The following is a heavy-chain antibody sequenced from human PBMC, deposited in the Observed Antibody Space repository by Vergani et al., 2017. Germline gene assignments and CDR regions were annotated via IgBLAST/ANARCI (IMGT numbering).Heavy chain of an antibody. CDR1: GFSLSTSGVG. CDR2: IYWNDDK. Sequence: QITLKESGPTLVKPTQTLTLTCTFSGFSLSTSGVGVGWIRQPPGKALEWLALIYWNDDKRYSPSLKSRLTITKDTSKNQVVLTMTNMDPVDTATYYCAHRLSSGWGRYFDLWGRGTLVTVSS. D-gene: IGHD6-19*01. J-gene: IGHJ2*01. V-gene: IGHV2-5*01. CDR3: AHRLSSGWGRYFDL.